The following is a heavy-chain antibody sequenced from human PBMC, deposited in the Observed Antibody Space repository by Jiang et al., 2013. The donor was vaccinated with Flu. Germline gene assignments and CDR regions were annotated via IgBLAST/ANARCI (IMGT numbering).Heavy chain of an antibody. CDR2: IRYDGSNK. J-gene: IGHJ3*02. D-gene: IGHD2-15*01. V-gene: IGHV3-30*02. Sequence: RQAPGKGLEWVAFIRYDGSNKYYADSVKGRFTISRDNSKNTLYLQMNSLRAEDTAVYYCAKDWARYCSGGSCYPGAFDIWGQGTMVTVSS. CDR3: AKDWARYCSGGSCYPGAFDI.